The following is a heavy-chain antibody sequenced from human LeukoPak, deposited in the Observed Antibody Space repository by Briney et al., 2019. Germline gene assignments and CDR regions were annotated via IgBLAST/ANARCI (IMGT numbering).Heavy chain of an antibody. V-gene: IGHV1-2*06. CDR2: INPNSGGT. Sequence: GASVKVSCKASGYTFTGYYMHWVRQAPGQGHEWMGRINPNSGGTNYAQKFQGRVTMTRDTSISTAYMELSRLRSDDTAVYYCASSRYSGSYYNYWGQGTLVTISS. J-gene: IGHJ4*02. D-gene: IGHD1-26*01. CDR1: GYTFTGYY. CDR3: ASSRYSGSYYNY.